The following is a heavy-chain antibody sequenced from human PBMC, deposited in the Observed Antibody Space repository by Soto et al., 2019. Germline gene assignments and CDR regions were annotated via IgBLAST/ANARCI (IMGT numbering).Heavy chain of an antibody. CDR2: TSYDENYK. D-gene: IGHD3-10*01. V-gene: IGHV3-30*04. Sequence: QVQLVESGGGVVQPGRSLRLSCAASGFTFSGYARHWVREAPGKGLEWVAATSYDENYKYYADSVKGRFTISRDNSKYTLFLQMNSLRNEDTAVYYWARQGGIPGIGYFDYCGQGSLVTVSS. CDR1: GFTFSGYA. J-gene: IGHJ4*02. CDR3: ARQGGIPGIGYFDY.